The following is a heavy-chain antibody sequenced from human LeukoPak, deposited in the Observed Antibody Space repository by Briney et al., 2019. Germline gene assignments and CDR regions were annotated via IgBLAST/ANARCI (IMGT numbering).Heavy chain of an antibody. D-gene: IGHD3-22*01. CDR2: INPNSGGT. CDR1: GYTFTGYY. V-gene: IGHV1-2*02. CDR3: ARDETYYYDSSGYYPDY. J-gene: IGHJ4*02. Sequence: ASVKVSCKASGYTFTGYYMHWVRQAPGQGLEWMGWINPNSGGTNYAQKFQGRVTMTRDTSISTAYMGLSRLRSDDTAVYYCARDETYYYDSSGYYPDYWGQGTLVTVSS.